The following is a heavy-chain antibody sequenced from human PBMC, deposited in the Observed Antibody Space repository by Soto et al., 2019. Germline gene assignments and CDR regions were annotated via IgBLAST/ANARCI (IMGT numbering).Heavy chain of an antibody. CDR2: INHSGST. J-gene: IGHJ3*02. CDR3: AKRRSQGRITMIVVRDAFDI. D-gene: IGHD3-22*01. Sequence: SETLSLTCAVYGGSFSGYYWSWIRQPPGKGLEWIGEINHSGSTNYNPSLKSRVTISVDTSKNQFSLKLSSVTAADTAVYYCAKRRSQGRITMIVVRDAFDIWGQGTMVT. V-gene: IGHV4-34*01. CDR1: GGSFSGYY.